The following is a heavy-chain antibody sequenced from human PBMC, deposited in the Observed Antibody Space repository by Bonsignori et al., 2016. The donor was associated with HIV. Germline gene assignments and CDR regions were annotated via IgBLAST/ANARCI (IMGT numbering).Heavy chain of an antibody. V-gene: IGHV4-34*01. D-gene: IGHD6-19*01. CDR2: ISPNGDT. J-gene: IGHJ4*02. CDR3: ARGKVPYNSAWYRGYFFDY. Sequence: WIRQPPGKGLEWVGEISPNGDTMYNPSLKSRVTISADTSKNQFSLKLASVTAADTSVYFCARGKVPYNSAWYRGYFFDYWGPGNPGHRLL.